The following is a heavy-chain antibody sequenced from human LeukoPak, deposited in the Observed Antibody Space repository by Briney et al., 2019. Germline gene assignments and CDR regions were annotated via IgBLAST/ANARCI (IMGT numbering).Heavy chain of an antibody. V-gene: IGHV3-21*04. D-gene: IGHD3-22*01. CDR1: GFTFSSHS. CDR3: VRESVYYDSSAYYNVLDY. J-gene: IGHJ4*02. CDR2: ITSSSDYI. Sequence: GGSLGLSCAASGFTFSSHSMNWVRQAPGKGLEWVSVITSSSDYIYYADSLKGRFTVSRDNAKNSLYLQLNSLRAEDTAVYYCVRESVYYDSSAYYNVLDYWGQGTLVTVSS.